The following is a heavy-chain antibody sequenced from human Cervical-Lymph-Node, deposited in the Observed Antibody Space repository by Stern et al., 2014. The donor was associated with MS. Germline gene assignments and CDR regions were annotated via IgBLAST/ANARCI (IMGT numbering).Heavy chain of an antibody. Sequence: EESGPTLVKPTQTVTLTCTLSGFSVTTAGVGVGWIRQPPGKALEWLVLIYWDDDKLYSPSLKNRLTITKDTSKNQVVLTMTNVDPVDTATYYCAHSRVKYCRGGTCYSSLFDYWGQGTLVTVSS. J-gene: IGHJ4*02. CDR3: AHSRVKYCRGGTCYSSLFDY. CDR2: IYWDDDK. CDR1: GFSVTTAGVG. D-gene: IGHD2-15*01. V-gene: IGHV2-5*02.